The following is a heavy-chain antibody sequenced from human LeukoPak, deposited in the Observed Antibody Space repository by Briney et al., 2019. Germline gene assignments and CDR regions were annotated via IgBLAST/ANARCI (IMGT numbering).Heavy chain of an antibody. J-gene: IGHJ4*02. D-gene: IGHD2-21*02. CDR2: INHSGST. V-gene: IGHV4-34*01. Sequence: SETLSLTCAVYGGSFSGYYWSWIRQPPGKGLEWIGEINHSGSTNYNPSLKSRVTISVDTSKNQFSLKLSSVTAADTAVYYCAREGGAVVTASLQPPSDYWGQGTLVTVSS. CDR3: AREGGAVVTASLQPPSDY. CDR1: GGSFSGYY.